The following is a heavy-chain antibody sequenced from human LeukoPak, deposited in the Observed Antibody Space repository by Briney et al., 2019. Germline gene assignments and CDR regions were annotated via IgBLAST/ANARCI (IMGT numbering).Heavy chain of an antibody. CDR1: GGSISSSNYY. D-gene: IGHD3-10*01. J-gene: IGHJ5*02. V-gene: IGHV4-39*01. Sequence: SETLSLTCTVSGGSISSSNYYWGWIRQPPGKGLEWIGSIYYSGNTYYNPSLKSRVTISVDTSKNQFSLKLSSVTAADTALYYCARISPVLLWFGERGGWFDPWGQGTLVTVSS. CDR2: IYYSGNT. CDR3: ARISPVLLWFGERGGWFDP.